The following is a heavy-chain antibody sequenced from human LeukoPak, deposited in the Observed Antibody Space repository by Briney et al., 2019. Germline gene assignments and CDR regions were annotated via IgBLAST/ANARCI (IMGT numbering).Heavy chain of an antibody. J-gene: IGHJ4*02. Sequence: PSQTLSLTSTVSGGSISSGSYYWSWIRQPPGKGLEWLGYIYYSGSTDYNPSLKSRVAISVDTSKNQFSLKLSSVTAADTAVYYCARSTGSTMFIDYWGQGTLVTVSS. CDR2: IYYSGST. CDR1: GGSISSGSYY. D-gene: IGHD3-10*02. CDR3: ARSTGSTMFIDY. V-gene: IGHV4-61*01.